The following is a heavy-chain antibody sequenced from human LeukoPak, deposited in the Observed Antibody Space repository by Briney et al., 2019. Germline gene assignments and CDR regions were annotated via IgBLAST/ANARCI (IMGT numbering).Heavy chain of an antibody. J-gene: IGHJ6*03. CDR1: GFIFSNYA. CDR2: VSGGGDNT. D-gene: IGHD1-26*01. CDR3: AKGSGSLSSYYYYMDV. V-gene: IGHV3-23*01. Sequence: PGGSLRLSCAASGFIFSNYAMSWVRQAPGKGLEWVSGVSGGGDNTYYADSVKGRFTISRDNSKNTLYLQMYSLRAEDTAVYYCAKGSGSLSSYYYYMDVWGTGTTVTVSS.